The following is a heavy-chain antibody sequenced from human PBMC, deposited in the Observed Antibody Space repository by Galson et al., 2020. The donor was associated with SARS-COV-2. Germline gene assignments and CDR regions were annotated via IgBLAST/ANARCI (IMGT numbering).Heavy chain of an antibody. CDR3: AKLEVASGGGWYFDL. CDR2: IGSTDSTI. V-gene: IGHV3-11*01. Sequence: GGSLRLTCAASGFSFSDHYMSWIRQAPGKGLEWVSYIGSTDSTIYYADSVKGRFTISRDNARNSVYLQMNSLRAEDTAVYYCAKLEVASGGGWYFDLWGRGTLVTVSA. D-gene: IGHD1-26*01. J-gene: IGHJ2*01. CDR1: GFSFSDHY.